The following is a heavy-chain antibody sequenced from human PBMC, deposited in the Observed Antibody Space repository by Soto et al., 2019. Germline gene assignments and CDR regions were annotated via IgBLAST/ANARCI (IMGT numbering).Heavy chain of an antibody. CDR1: GASLRGFY. V-gene: IGHV4-4*07. J-gene: IGHJ5*02. D-gene: IGHD1-1*01. Sequence: SETLSLTWTVSGASLRGFYWSWIRKSAGKGLEWVGRIYATGTTDYNPSLKSRVMMSVDTSKKQFSLKLRSVTAADTAVYYCVRDGTKTLRDWFDPWGQGISVTVSS. CDR3: VRDGTKTLRDWFDP. CDR2: IYATGTT.